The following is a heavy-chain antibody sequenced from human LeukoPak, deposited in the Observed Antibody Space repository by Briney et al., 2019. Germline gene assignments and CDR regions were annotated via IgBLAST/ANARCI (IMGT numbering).Heavy chain of an antibody. CDR3: AREGITMVRGVPNYYYGMDV. CDR1: GGSISSGGYY. J-gene: IGHJ6*04. CDR2: IYYSGST. Sequence: SQTLSLTCTVSGGSISSGGYYWSWIRQHPGKGLEWIGYIYYSGSTYYNPSLKSRVTISVDTSKNQFSLKLSSVTPADTAVYYCAREGITMVRGVPNYYYGMDVWGKGTTVTVSS. D-gene: IGHD3-10*01. V-gene: IGHV4-31*03.